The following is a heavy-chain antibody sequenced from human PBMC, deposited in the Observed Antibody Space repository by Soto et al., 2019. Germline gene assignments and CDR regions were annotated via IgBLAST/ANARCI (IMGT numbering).Heavy chain of an antibody. D-gene: IGHD1-26*01. Sequence: GGSLRLSCAASGFNFSSYAMSWIRQAPGKGLEWVSAISGSGGSTYYADTVKGRFTISRDNSKNTLYLQMNSLRAEDTAVNYSAKDPKSGSCFFAFDIWGQGTMGTVS. CDR2: ISGSGGST. CDR1: GFNFSSYA. J-gene: IGHJ3*02. V-gene: IGHV3-23*01. CDR3: AKDPKSGSCFFAFDI.